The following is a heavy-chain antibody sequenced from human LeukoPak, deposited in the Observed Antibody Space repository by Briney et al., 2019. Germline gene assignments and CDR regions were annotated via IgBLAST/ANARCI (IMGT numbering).Heavy chain of an antibody. CDR2: IYYSGST. J-gene: IGHJ4*02. D-gene: IGHD3-3*01. CDR3: ARGDPIYDFWSGGDY. CDR1: GGSISSSSYY. Sequence: SETLSLTCTVSGGSISSSSYYWGWIRQPPGKGLEWIGSIYYSGSTYYNPSLKSRVTISVDTSKNQFSLKLSSVTAADTAVYYCARGDPIYDFWSGGDYWGQGSLVTVSS. V-gene: IGHV4-39*07.